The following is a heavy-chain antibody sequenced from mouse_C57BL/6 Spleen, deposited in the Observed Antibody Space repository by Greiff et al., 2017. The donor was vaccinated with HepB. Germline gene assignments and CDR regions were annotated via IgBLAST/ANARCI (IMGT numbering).Heavy chain of an antibody. V-gene: IGHV1-7*01. J-gene: IGHJ2*01. CDR3: ATRGAQTYFDY. CDR2: INPSSGYT. CDR1: GYTFTSYW. Sequence: QVQLKESGAELAKPGASVKLSCKASGYTFTSYWMHWVKQRPGQGLEWIGYINPSSGYTKYKQKFKYKATLTADKSSSTAYMQLSSLTYEDSAVYYCATRGAQTYFDYWGQGTTLTVSS. D-gene: IGHD3-2*02.